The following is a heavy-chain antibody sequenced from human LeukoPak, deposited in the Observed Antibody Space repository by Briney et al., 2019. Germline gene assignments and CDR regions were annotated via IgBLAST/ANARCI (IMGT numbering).Heavy chain of an antibody. CDR3: ARLSGSYYGFDY. J-gene: IGHJ4*02. D-gene: IGHD1-26*01. CDR1: GYTFTSYY. Sequence: ASVKVSCKASGYTFTSYYMHWVRQAPGQGLEWMGIIQPSGGSTSYAQKFQGRVTMTRDTSTSTVYMELSSLRSEDTTVYYCARLSGSYYGFDYWGQGTLVTVSS. V-gene: IGHV1-46*01. CDR2: IQPSGGST.